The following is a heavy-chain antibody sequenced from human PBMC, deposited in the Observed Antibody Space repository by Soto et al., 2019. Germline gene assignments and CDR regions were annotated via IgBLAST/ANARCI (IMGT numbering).Heavy chain of an antibody. CDR1: GFTFSSYW. Sequence: GGSLRLSCAASGFTFSSYWMSWVRQAPGKGLEWVANIKQDGSEKYYVDSVKGRFTISRDNAKNSLYLQMNSLRAEDTAVYYCGTDLHNSRTSYYYYYSMDVWGQGTTVTVSS. V-gene: IGHV3-7*04. CDR2: IKQDGSEK. CDR3: GTDLHNSRTSYYYYYSMDV. J-gene: IGHJ6*02. D-gene: IGHD6-13*01.